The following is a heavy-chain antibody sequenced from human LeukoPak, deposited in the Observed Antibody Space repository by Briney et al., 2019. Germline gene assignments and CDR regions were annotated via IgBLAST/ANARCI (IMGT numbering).Heavy chain of an antibody. V-gene: IGHV4-61*02. Sequence: SQTLSLTCTVSGDSISSGDYYWSWIRQPAGKGLEWIGRISSSGSTNYNPSLKSRVTISVDTSKNQFSLKLSSVTAADTAVYYCAKITMVRGVHHNWFDPWGQGTLVTVSS. D-gene: IGHD3-10*01. CDR1: GDSISSGDYY. CDR2: ISSSGST. J-gene: IGHJ5*02. CDR3: AKITMVRGVHHNWFDP.